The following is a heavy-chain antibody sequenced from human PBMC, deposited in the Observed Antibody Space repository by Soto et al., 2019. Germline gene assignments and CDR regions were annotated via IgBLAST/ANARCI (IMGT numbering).Heavy chain of an antibody. Sequence: SETLSLTCTASGGSMSSYYWNWIRQPPGKGLESIGYIYASGNTNYNPSLKSRVTISVDTSKNQFSLKLSSVTAADTAVYYCAREYTWDAGFDYWGQGTLVTVSS. J-gene: IGHJ4*02. CDR3: AREYTWDAGFDY. CDR1: GGSMSSYY. CDR2: IYASGNT. V-gene: IGHV4-59*01. D-gene: IGHD1-20*01.